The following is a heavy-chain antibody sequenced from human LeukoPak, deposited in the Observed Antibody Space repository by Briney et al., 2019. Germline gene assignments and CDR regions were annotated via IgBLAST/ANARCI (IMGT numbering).Heavy chain of an antibody. CDR1: GFTLSDVW. J-gene: IGHJ4*02. CDR2: IKSRIDAGTT. Sequence: GGSLRLSCAASGFTLSDVWMSWVRQAPGKGLEWIGRIKSRIDAGTTDYAAPVKGRFTISRDDSKDTLYLQMNSLKTEDTAIYYCTTDRRWELEFNFDYWGQGTLVTVSS. CDR3: TTDRRWELEFNFDY. V-gene: IGHV3-15*01. D-gene: IGHD4-23*01.